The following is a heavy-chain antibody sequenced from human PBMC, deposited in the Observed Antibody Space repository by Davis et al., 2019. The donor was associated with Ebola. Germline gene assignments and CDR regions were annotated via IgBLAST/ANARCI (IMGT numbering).Heavy chain of an antibody. Sequence: GSLRLSCAVYGGSFSGYYWRWIRQPPGKGLEWIGEINHSGSTNYSPSLKSRVTISVDTSKNQFSLKLSSVTAADTAVYYCARVSLRGYTAVYNWFDPWGQGTLVTVSS. CDR1: GGSFSGYY. CDR2: INHSGST. J-gene: IGHJ5*02. CDR3: ARVSLRGYTAVYNWFDP. D-gene: IGHD5-18*01. V-gene: IGHV4-34*01.